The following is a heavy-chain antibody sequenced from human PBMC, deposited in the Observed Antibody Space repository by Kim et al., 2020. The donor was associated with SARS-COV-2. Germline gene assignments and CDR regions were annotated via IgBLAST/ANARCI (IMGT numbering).Heavy chain of an antibody. CDR3: ARADVDTAIYSYFDY. J-gene: IGHJ4*02. CDR1: GGSISSGGYY. V-gene: IGHV4-31*03. D-gene: IGHD5-18*01. CDR2: IYYSGST. Sequence: SETLSLTCTVSGGSISSGGYYWSWIRQHPGKGLEWIGYIYYSGSTYYNPSLKSRVTISVDTSKNQFSLKLSSVTAADTAVYYCARADVDTAIYSYFDYWGQGTLVTVSS.